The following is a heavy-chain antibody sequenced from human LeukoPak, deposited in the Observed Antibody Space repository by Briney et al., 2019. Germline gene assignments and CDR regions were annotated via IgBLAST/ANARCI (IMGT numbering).Heavy chain of an antibody. CDR2: ISGSGGST. D-gene: IGHD1-26*01. J-gene: IGHJ4*02. CDR3: AKGGGYSGSYVDY. Sequence: PGGTLRLSCVASGFTFSSYGMSWVRQAPGKGLEWVSAISGSGGSTYYADSVKGRFTISRDNSKNTLYLQMNSLRAEDTAVYYCAKGGGYSGSYVDYWGQGTLVTVSS. CDR1: GFTFSSYG. V-gene: IGHV3-23*01.